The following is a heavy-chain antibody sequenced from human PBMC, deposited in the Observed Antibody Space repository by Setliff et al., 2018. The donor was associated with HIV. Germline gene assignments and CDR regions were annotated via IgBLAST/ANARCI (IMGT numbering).Heavy chain of an antibody. CDR3: ARHDNYDNGGYYNLYYFDS. D-gene: IGHD3-22*01. J-gene: IGHJ4*02. Sequence: LSLTCAVYGGSFSDYNWSWIRQSPGRGLEWIGEINHSGSTYYAPSLQSRVTISIDKARDQFSLKLSSVTAADTAVYFCARHDNYDNGGYYNLYYFDSWGPGTLVTVSS. CDR1: GGSFSDYN. CDR2: INHSGST. V-gene: IGHV4-34*01.